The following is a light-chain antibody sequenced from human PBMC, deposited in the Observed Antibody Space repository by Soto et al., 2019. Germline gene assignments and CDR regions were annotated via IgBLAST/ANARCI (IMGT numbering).Light chain of an antibody. J-gene: IGKJ5*01. Sequence: DIVMTQSPLSLPVTPGEPASMSCRSSQSLLHSNGYNYFDWYLQKPGQSPQLLIYLGSNRASGVPDRFSGSGSGTDFTLKISRVEAEDVGVYYRMQALQIPPTFGQGTRLEIK. CDR2: LGS. CDR3: MQALQIPPT. V-gene: IGKV2-28*01. CDR1: QSLLHSNGYNY.